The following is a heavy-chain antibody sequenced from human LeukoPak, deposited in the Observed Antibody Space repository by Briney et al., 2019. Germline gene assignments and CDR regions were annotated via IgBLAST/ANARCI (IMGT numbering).Heavy chain of an antibody. CDR2: TYYRSKWYN. D-gene: IGHD6-19*01. J-gene: IGHJ4*02. CDR3: ARGGYSSGWSPGNNFDY. V-gene: IGHV6-1*01. CDR1: GDSVSSNSAA. Sequence: SQTLSLTCAISGDSVSSNSAAWNWIRQSPSRGLEWLGRTYYRSKWYNDYAVSVKSRITINPDTSKNQFSLQLNSVTPEDTAVYYCARGGYSSGWSPGNNFDYWGQRTLVTVSS.